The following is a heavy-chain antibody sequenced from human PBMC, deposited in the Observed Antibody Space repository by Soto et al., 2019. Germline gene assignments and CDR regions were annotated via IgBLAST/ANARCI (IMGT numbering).Heavy chain of an antibody. J-gene: IGHJ5*02. Sequence: LSLTCTVSGGSTSSGGYYWSWIHQYPGKGLEWIGFVYYSGSTYYNPSLKSRVIISVDTSKKQFSLKLSSVTAADTAVYYCARVAALKWFDPWGQGTLVTVSS. CDR2: VYYSGST. D-gene: IGHD2-15*01. V-gene: IGHV4-31*03. CDR3: ARVAALKWFDP. CDR1: GGSTSSGGYY.